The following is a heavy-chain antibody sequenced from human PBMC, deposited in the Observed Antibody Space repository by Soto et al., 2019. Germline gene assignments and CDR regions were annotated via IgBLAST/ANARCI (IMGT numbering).Heavy chain of an antibody. J-gene: IGHJ3*02. CDR2: IYTSGST. CDR1: GGSISSYY. CDR3: ARDVPRVGWSGYLDAFDI. D-gene: IGHD3-3*01. V-gene: IGHV4-4*07. Sequence: SETLSLTCTVSGGSISSYYWSWIRQPAGKGLEWIGRIYTSGSTNYNPSLKSRVTMSVDTSKNQFSLKLSSVTAADTAVYYCARDVPRVGWSGYLDAFDIWGQGTMVTVSS.